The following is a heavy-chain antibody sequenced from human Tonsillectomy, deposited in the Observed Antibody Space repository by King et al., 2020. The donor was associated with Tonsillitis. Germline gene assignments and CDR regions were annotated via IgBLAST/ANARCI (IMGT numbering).Heavy chain of an antibody. D-gene: IGHD3-3*01. CDR3: AKSSPEHYDFWTYHYYGMDV. J-gene: IGHJ6*02. CDR2: ISTGGDST. V-gene: IGHV3-23*01. Sequence: VQLMESGGGLVQPGGSLRLSCAASGFTFSSYAMSWVRQGPGKGLEWVSVISTGGDSTYYVDSVKGRFTISRDNSKNTLYLQMNSLRAEDTAVYYCAKSSPEHYDFWTYHYYGMDVWGQGTTVTVSS. CDR1: GFTFSSYA.